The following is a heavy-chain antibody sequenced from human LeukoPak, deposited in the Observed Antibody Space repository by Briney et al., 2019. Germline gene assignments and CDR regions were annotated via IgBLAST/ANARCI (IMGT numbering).Heavy chain of an antibody. CDR2: IDYSGST. CDR1: GGSVSSGSYY. D-gene: IGHD2-15*01. CDR3: ARRWYHAYCDY. V-gene: IGHV4-61*01. Sequence: SETLSLTCTVSGGSVSSGSYYWIWIRQPPGKGLVWIVCIDYSGSTYYNPSLESRVTVSADTSKNQFSLKLTSVTAADTAVYYCARRWYHAYCDYWGQGSLVTVSS. J-gene: IGHJ4*02.